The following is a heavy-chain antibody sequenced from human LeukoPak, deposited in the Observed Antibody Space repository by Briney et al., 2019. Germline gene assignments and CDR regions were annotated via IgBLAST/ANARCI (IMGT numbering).Heavy chain of an antibody. CDR1: GYSFTSFW. CDR2: IYPGDPDT. Sequence: GASLKISCKGSGYSFTSFWIGWVRQMPGKGLEWMGIIYPGDPDTRYSPSFQGQVTISADKSISTAYLQWSSLKASDTAIYYCARLSSSSVDYWGQGTLVTVSS. CDR3: ARLSSSSVDY. V-gene: IGHV5-51*01. J-gene: IGHJ4*02. D-gene: IGHD6-6*01.